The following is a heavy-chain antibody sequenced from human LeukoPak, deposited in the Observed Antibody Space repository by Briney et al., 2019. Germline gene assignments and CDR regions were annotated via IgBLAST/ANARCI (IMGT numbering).Heavy chain of an antibody. Sequence: VASVKVSCKASGYTFTGYYMHWVRQAPGQGLEWMGWINPNSGGTNYAQKFQGRVTMTRDTSISTAYMELSRLRSDDTAVYYCARDHAVYYYDSSGYYYFGYWGQGTLVTVSS. D-gene: IGHD3-22*01. CDR3: ARDHAVYYYDSSGYYYFGY. CDR2: INPNSGGT. J-gene: IGHJ4*02. V-gene: IGHV1-2*02. CDR1: GYTFTGYY.